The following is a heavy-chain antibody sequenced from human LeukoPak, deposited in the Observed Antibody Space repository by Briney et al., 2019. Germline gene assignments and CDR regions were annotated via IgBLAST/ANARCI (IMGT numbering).Heavy chain of an antibody. CDR1: GYSFTSYW. J-gene: IGHJ4*02. D-gene: IGHD3-9*01. CDR2: IYPGDSDT. Sequence: GESLKISCKGSGYSFTSYWIGWVRQMPGKGLEWMGIIYPGDSDTRYSPSFQGQVTISADKSISTAYLQWSSLKASDTAMYYCARTVYDILTGVWYFDYWGQGTLVTVSS. V-gene: IGHV5-51*01. CDR3: ARTVYDILTGVWYFDY.